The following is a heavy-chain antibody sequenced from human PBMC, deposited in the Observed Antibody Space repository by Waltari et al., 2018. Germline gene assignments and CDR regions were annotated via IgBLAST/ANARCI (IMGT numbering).Heavy chain of an antibody. Sequence: EVQLVESGGGLVRPGGARRISCAASGLIFNTIAMNWVRQAPGKGFDWVSSISSRSTYIYYADSVKGRFTISRDNARSSLFLQMNSLRAEDTAVYYCARDEGGQYQGDFDYWGQGTLVSVSS. V-gene: IGHV3-21*01. CDR1: GLIFNTIA. CDR3: ARDEGGQYQGDFDY. CDR2: ISSRSTYI. D-gene: IGHD3-16*01. J-gene: IGHJ4*02.